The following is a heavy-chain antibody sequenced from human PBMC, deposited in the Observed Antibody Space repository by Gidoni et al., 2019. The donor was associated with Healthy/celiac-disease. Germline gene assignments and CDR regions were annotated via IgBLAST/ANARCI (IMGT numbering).Heavy chain of an antibody. V-gene: IGHV1-2*04. CDR2: INPNSGGT. CDR1: GYTFTGYY. D-gene: IGHD2-15*01. Sequence: QVQLVQSGAEVKKPGASVKVSCKASGYTFTGYYMHWVRQAPGQGLEWMGWINPNSGGTNYAQKFQGWVTMTRDTSISTAYMELSRLRSDDTAVYYCARARSSVRGGSCCDAFDIWGQGTMVTVSS. CDR3: ARARSSVRGGSCCDAFDI. J-gene: IGHJ3*02.